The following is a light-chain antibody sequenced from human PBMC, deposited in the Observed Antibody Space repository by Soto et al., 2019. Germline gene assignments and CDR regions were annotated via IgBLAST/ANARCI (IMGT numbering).Light chain of an antibody. CDR1: QSLLHSNGYNY. CDR3: MESIQLPQNT. CDR2: EVS. Sequence: DIVMTQSPLSLPVTPGEPSSISCRSSQSLLHSNGYNYLYWYLQKPGQPPQLLIYEVSNRFSGVPDRFSGSGSGADFTLKISRVEAEDVGVYYCMESIQLPQNTFGQGTRLEIK. J-gene: IGKJ5*01. V-gene: IGKV2D-29*01.